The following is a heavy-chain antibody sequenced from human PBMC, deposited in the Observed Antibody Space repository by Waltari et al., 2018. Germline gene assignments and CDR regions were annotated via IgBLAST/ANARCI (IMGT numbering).Heavy chain of an antibody. CDR2: INHSGST. D-gene: IGHD3-10*01. Sequence: QVQLQQWGAGLLKPSETLSLTCAVYGGSFSGYYWSWIRKPPGKGLEWIGEINHSGSTNYNPSLKSRVTISVDTSKNQFSLKLSSVTAADTAVYYCARGPITMVRGVIMRFDPWGQGTLVTVSS. CDR3: ARGPITMVRGVIMRFDP. V-gene: IGHV4-34*01. CDR1: GGSFSGYY. J-gene: IGHJ5*02.